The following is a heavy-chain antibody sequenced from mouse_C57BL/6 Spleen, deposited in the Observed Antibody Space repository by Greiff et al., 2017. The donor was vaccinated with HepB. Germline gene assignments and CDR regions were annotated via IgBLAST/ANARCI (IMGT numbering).Heavy chain of an antibody. CDR2: IYPGSGNT. V-gene: IGHV1-76*01. CDR1: GYTFTDYC. CDR3: ARTGYDEEDGVDY. J-gene: IGHJ3*01. Sequence: QVQLQQSGAELVKPGASVKLSCKASGYTFTDYCMNWVKQRPGQGLEWIGRIYPGSGNTNYNEKFKGKATLTAEKSSSTAYMQLSSLTSEDSAVYYCARTGYDEEDGVDYWGQGTTVTVSA. D-gene: IGHD3-1*01.